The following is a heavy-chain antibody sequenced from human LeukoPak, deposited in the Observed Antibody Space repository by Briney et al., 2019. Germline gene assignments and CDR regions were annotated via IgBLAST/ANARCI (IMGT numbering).Heavy chain of an antibody. CDR2: IYPGDSDT. Sequence: RGASLQISCKGSGSIFTSYWSGWVRQLPGKGLGGMGIIYPGDSDTRYSPSFQGQVTISADKSISTAYLQWSSLKASDTAMYYCARRDGYGAYDMWGQGTMVTVSS. J-gene: IGHJ3*02. D-gene: IGHD5-24*01. CDR3: ARRDGYGAYDM. CDR1: GSIFTSYW. V-gene: IGHV5-51*01.